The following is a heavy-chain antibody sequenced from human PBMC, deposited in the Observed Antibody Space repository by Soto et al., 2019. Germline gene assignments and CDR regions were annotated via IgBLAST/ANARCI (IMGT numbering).Heavy chain of an antibody. CDR2: ISAYNGNT. CDR3: ARGYDFWSGSDYGMDV. J-gene: IGHJ6*02. Sequence: ASVKVSCTASGYTFTSYGISWVRQAPGQGLEWMGWISAYNGNTNYAQKLQGRVTMTTDTSTSTAYMELRSLRSDDTAVYYCARGYDFWSGSDYGMDVWGQGTTVTVSS. CDR1: GYTFTSYG. V-gene: IGHV1-18*01. D-gene: IGHD3-3*01.